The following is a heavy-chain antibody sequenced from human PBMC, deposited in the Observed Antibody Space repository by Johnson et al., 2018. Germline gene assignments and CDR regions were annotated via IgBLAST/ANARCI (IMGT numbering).Heavy chain of an antibody. D-gene: IGHD3-10*01. CDR2: MNPNSGNT. J-gene: IGHJ6*03. CDR3: ATGSGSYGPYYYYMDV. CDR1: GYTFTSYD. Sequence: QVQLVQSGAEVKKPGASVKVSCKASGYTFTSYDINWVRQATGQGLEWMGWMNPNSGNTGYAQKFQGRVTMTRNTSISTAYMELSSRRSEATAVYYCATGSGSYGPYYYYMDVWGKGTTVPVSS. V-gene: IGHV1-8*01.